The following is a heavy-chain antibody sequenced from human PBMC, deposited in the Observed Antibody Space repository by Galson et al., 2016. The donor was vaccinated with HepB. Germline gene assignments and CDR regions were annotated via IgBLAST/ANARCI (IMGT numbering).Heavy chain of an antibody. CDR3: ARGRRRFRELLNYYFYGMDV. Sequence: SETLSLTCAVSGGSFSDYFWSWIRQPPGKGPEWIGETNHSGNTIYNPSLRSRVSISVDASKDHFSLKISSVTAADTAVYYCARGRRRFRELLNYYFYGMDVWGKGTTVTVPS. J-gene: IGHJ6*04. D-gene: IGHD3-10*01. CDR1: GGSFSDYF. V-gene: IGHV4-34*01. CDR2: TNHSGNT.